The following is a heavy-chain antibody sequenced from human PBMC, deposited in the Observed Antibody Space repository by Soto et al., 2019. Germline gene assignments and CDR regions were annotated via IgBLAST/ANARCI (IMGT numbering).Heavy chain of an antibody. J-gene: IGHJ5*02. V-gene: IGHV1-69*13. CDR2: IIPIFGTA. Sequence: GASVKVSCKASGGTFSSYAISWVRQAPGQGLEWMGGIIPIFGTANYAQKFQGRVTITADESTSTAYMELSSLRSEDTAVYYCARSRPGQPTSINWFDPWGQGTLVTV. D-gene: IGHD6-13*01. CDR3: ARSRPGQPTSINWFDP. CDR1: GGTFSSYA.